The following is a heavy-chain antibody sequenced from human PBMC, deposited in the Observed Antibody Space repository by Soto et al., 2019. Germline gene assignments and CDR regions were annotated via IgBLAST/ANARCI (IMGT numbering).Heavy chain of an antibody. Sequence: QVQLVESGGGVVQPGRSLRLSCAASGFTFSSYGMHWVRQAPGKGLEWVAVIWYDGSNKYYADSVKGRFTISRDNSKNTLNLQMNSLRAEDTAVYYCAKSPNPTVSYLDYWGQGTLVTVSS. CDR2: IWYDGSNK. CDR3: AKSPNPTVSYLDY. CDR1: GFTFSSYG. J-gene: IGHJ4*02. V-gene: IGHV3-33*06. D-gene: IGHD4-17*01.